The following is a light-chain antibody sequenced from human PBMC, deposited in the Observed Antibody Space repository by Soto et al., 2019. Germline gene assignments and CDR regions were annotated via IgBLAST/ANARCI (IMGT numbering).Light chain of an antibody. CDR2: DVS. V-gene: IGKV3-11*01. CDR1: HSIGPY. CDR3: QQRADWPLT. Sequence: ELVLTQSPATMSLSPGERATLSCRTSHSIGPYLAWYQQKPGQAPRLLMYDVSIRATGIPARFSGTGSGTDFTLTVSSLEPEDAAVYYCQQRADWPLTFGGWTKVEIK. J-gene: IGKJ4*01.